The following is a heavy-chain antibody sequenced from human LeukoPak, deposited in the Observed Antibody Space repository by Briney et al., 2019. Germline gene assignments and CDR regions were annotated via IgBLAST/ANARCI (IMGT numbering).Heavy chain of an antibody. V-gene: IGHV1-69*02. CDR3: ASLPTVTTPHDAFDI. D-gene: IGHD4-17*01. CDR2: IIPILGIA. CDR1: GYTFTSYY. J-gene: IGHJ3*02. Sequence: ASVKDSCKASGYTFTSYYMHWVRQAPGQGLEWIGRIIPILGIANYAQKFQGRVTITADKSTSTTYMELSSLRSEDTAVYYCASLPTVTTPHDAFDIWGQGTMVTVSS.